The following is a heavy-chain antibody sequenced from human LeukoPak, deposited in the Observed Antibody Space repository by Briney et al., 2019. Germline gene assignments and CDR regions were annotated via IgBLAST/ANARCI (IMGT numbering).Heavy chain of an antibody. CDR1: GFTFSSYS. V-gene: IGHV3-21*01. Sequence: GGSLRLSCAASGFTFSSYSMNWVRQAPGKGLEWVSSISSSSSYIYYADSVKGRITISRDNAKNSLYLQMNSLRAEDTAVYYCAREPGRWRQRTPRFDYWGQGTLVTVSS. CDR2: ISSSSSYI. D-gene: IGHD2-21*02. J-gene: IGHJ4*02. CDR3: AREPGRWRQRTPRFDY.